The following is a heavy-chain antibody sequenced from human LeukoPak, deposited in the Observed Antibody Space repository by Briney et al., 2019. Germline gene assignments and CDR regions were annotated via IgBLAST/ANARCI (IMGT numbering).Heavy chain of an antibody. J-gene: IGHJ4*02. V-gene: IGHV3-30*18. CDR1: GVTFNSDG. Sequence: GGSLRLSCVASGVTFNSDGMHWVRQTPGKELEWVAVISHDGKNEYYGASVKGRFTMSRDNSKNTLHLQMNSLTAEDTAIYYCAKEMLVGTTTRGLAYWGQGILVTVSS. CDR2: ISHDGKNE. D-gene: IGHD1-26*01. CDR3: AKEMLVGTTTRGLAY.